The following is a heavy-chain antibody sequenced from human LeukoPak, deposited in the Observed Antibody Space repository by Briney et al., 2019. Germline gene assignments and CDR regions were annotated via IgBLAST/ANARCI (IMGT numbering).Heavy chain of an antibody. CDR1: GFIFSSHA. D-gene: IGHD3-10*02. CDR2: IIDTGGST. V-gene: IGHV3-23*01. CDR3: AADRSCINHVRHGDFYY. Sequence: PGGSLRLFCASSGFIFSSHAKRWVRQAPGKGLEWVSTIIDTGGSTYYADSVKGRFTISRDNSKNTVYLQMNSLRAEDTAVYYCAADRSCINHVRHGDFYYRGQGTLVTVSS. J-gene: IGHJ4*02.